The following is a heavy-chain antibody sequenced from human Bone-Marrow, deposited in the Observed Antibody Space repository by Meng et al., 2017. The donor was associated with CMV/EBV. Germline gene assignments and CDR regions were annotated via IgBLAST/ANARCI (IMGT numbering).Heavy chain of an antibody. CDR1: GGSISSSSYY. CDR2: IYYSGST. J-gene: IGHJ6*02. Sequence: SETLSLTCTVSGGSISSSSYYWGWIRQPPGKGLEWIGGIYYSGSTYYNPSLKSRVTISVDTSKNQFSLNLSSVTAADTAVYYCARDRCSSTSCYGPYYGMDVWGRGTTVTVSS. D-gene: IGHD2-2*01. V-gene: IGHV4-39*07. CDR3: ARDRCSSTSCYGPYYGMDV.